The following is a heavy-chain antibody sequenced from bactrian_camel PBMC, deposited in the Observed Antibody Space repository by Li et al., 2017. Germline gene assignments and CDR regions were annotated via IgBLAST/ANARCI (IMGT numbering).Heavy chain of an antibody. Sequence: VQLVESGGGLVQPGGSLRLSCVASGFTFSKYVMSWVRQAPGKEREGVAAFYTAGGSTWYADSVKGRFTISPANVANTVYLQLNSLKTEDTAMYFCSSLYNRYWGQGTQVTVS. CDR2: FYTAGGST. CDR1: GFTFSKYV. CDR3: SSLYNRY. V-gene: IGHV3S40*01. J-gene: IGHJ4*01.